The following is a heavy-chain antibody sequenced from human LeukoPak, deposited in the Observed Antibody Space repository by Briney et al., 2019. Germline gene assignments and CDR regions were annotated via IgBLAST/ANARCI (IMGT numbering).Heavy chain of an antibody. CDR3: ARSTTVVTVSDY. CDR1: GYSFSNYG. Sequence: ASVKVSCKASGYSFSNYGINRVRQAPGHGLEWMGWISAYNGNTNYAQKFQGRVTMTTDTFTSTAYLDLRSLTSDDTAVYFCARSTTVVTVSDYWGQGTQVTVSS. D-gene: IGHD4-23*01. J-gene: IGHJ4*02. V-gene: IGHV1-18*01. CDR2: ISAYNGNT.